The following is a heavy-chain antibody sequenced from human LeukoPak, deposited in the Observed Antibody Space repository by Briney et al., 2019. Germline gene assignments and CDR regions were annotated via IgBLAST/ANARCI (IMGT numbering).Heavy chain of an antibody. J-gene: IGHJ6*02. CDR3: ARDSGPHYDFWSGYPDPAGMDV. D-gene: IGHD3-3*01. Sequence: GGSLRLSCAASGFSFSDSYMTWIRQAPGKGLECISYISSGGSTIYYADSVKGRFTISRDNAKNSLYLQMNSLRAEDTAVYYCARDSGPHYDFWSGYPDPAGMDVWGQGTTVTVSS. CDR2: ISSGGSTI. CDR1: GFSFSDSY. V-gene: IGHV3-11*01.